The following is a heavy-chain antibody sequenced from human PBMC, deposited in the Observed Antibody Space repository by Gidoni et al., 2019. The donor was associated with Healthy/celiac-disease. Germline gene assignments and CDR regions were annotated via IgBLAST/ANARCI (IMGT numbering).Heavy chain of an antibody. D-gene: IGHD3-3*01. V-gene: IGHV3-23*01. CDR1: GFTFRRYA. Sequence: EVQLLESGGGLVQRGGSLRLSCEACGFTFRRYALGGLRQAPGEGLAGVSAMSGSGGSTYYEDSVKGRFTISRDNSKNTLYLQMNSLRAEDRAVYYCAKDGGGSGLTIVGVVNDGMDVWGQGTTVTVSS. CDR3: AKDGGGSGLTIVGVVNDGMDV. J-gene: IGHJ6*02. CDR2: MSGSGGST.